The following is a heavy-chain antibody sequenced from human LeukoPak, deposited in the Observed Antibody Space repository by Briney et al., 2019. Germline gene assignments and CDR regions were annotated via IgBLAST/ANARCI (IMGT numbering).Heavy chain of an antibody. CDR2: IYPGDSDT. CDR3: ARHMDTAIWAFDY. V-gene: IGHV5-51*01. J-gene: IGHJ4*02. CDR1: GYSFISYW. D-gene: IGHD5-18*01. Sequence: GESLKISCKGSGYSFISYWIGWVRQMPGKGLEWMGIIYPGDSDTRYSPSFQGQVTISADKSISTAYLQWSSLKASDTAMYYRARHMDTAIWAFDYWGQGTLVTVSS.